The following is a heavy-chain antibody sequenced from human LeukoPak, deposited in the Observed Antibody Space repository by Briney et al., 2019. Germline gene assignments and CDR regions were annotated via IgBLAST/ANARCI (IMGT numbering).Heavy chain of an antibody. J-gene: IGHJ3*02. CDR1: GFMFNDYE. V-gene: IGHV3-48*01. D-gene: IGHD1-1*01. Sequence: PGGSLRLSCVTSGFMFNDYEMNWVRQAPGKGLEWVSYISSSSSTIYYADSVKGQFTISRDNAKNSLYLQMNSLRAEDTAVYYCARTRGELERRRAAFDIWGQGTMVTVSS. CDR3: ARTRGELERRRAAFDI. CDR2: ISSSSSTI.